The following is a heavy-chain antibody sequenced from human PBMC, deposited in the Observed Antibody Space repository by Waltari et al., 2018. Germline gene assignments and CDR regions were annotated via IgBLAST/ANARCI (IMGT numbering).Heavy chain of an antibody. CDR3: ARKGRGGEYYFDY. D-gene: IGHD3-10*01. CDR2: IYYSGST. Sequence: QVQLQESGPGLVKPSQTLSLTCTVSGGSISSGCYYWSWIRPHPGKGLEWIGYIYYSGSTYSHPALKRGVTISVHTSKHQFSRKRGAVTSADTAVYYCARKGRGGEYYFDYWGQGTLVTVSS. V-gene: IGHV4-31*03. J-gene: IGHJ4*02. CDR1: GGSISSGCYY.